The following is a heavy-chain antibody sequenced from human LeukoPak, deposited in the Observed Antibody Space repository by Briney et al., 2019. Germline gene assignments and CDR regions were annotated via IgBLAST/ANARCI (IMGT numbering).Heavy chain of an antibody. D-gene: IGHD3-3*01. Sequence: SQTLSLTCAISGDSVSSNSAAWNWIRQSPSRGLEWLGRTYYRSKWYNDYAVSVKSRITINPDTSKNQFSLQLNSVTPEDTAVYYCARVWDEYDFWSGYYTSDYFDYWGQGTLVTVSS. CDR1: GDSVSSNSAA. V-gene: IGHV6-1*01. CDR3: ARVWDEYDFWSGYYTSDYFDY. CDR2: TYYRSKWYN. J-gene: IGHJ4*02.